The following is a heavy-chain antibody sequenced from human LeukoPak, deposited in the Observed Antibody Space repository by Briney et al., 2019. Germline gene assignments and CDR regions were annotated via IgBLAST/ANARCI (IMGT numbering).Heavy chain of an antibody. CDR3: ARDRDTAMATGYFDY. Sequence: GGSLRLSCAASGFTFTSYAMNWVRQAPGKGLEWVAVISYDGSNKYYADSVKGRFTISRDNSKNTLYLQMNSLRAEDTAVYYCARDRDTAMATGYFDYWGQGTLVTVSS. V-gene: IGHV3-30-3*01. J-gene: IGHJ4*02. CDR2: ISYDGSNK. D-gene: IGHD5-18*01. CDR1: GFTFTSYA.